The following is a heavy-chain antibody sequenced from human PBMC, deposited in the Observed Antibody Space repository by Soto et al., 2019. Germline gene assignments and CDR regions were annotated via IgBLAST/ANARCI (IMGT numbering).Heavy chain of an antibody. D-gene: IGHD3-3*01. Sequence: EVQLVESGGGLVKPGGSLRLSCAASGFTFSSYSMNWVRQAPGKGLEWVSSISSSSSYIYYADSVKGRFTISRDNAKNSLYLQMNSLRAEDTAVYYCARWKNESSLEWLLPSYYYYGMDVWGQGTTVTVSS. V-gene: IGHV3-21*01. CDR3: ARWKNESSLEWLLPSYYYYGMDV. J-gene: IGHJ6*02. CDR1: GFTFSSYS. CDR2: ISSSSSYI.